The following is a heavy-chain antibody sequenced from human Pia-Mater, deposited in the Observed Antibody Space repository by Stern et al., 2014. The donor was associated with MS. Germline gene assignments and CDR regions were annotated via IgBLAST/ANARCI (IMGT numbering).Heavy chain of an antibody. J-gene: IGHJ3*02. CDR2: ISTAYST. Sequence: EVQLVESGGGLIQPGGSLRLSCAAPGFTVSNNYMSWVRQAPGKGLEWVSLISTAYSTYYAGPVKGRFTIPRESSKNKLFLQMNSLRAEDTAVYYCARAIFGVNTAAMAPDAFDTWGQGTMVTVSS. CDR3: ARAIFGVNTAAMAPDAFDT. CDR1: GFTVSNNY. V-gene: IGHV3-53*01. D-gene: IGHD3-3*01.